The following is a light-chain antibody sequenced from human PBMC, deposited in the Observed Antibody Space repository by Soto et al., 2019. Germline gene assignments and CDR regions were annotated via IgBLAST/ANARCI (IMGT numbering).Light chain of an antibody. CDR3: AAWDDSLIGSVV. Sequence: QSVLTQPPSASGTPGQRVTISCSGSSSNIGSNTVNWYQQLPGTAPKLLIYGNDQRPLGVPDRFSGSKSGTSASLAISGLQSDDEADYYCAAWDDSLIGSVVFGGGTKVTVL. CDR2: GND. CDR1: SSNIGSNT. J-gene: IGLJ2*01. V-gene: IGLV1-44*01.